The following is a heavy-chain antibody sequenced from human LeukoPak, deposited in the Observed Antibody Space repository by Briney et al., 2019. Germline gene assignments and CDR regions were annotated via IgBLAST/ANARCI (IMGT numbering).Heavy chain of an antibody. CDR2: INSDGSTT. Sequence: PGGSLRLSCVGSGFTFSNYWMHWVRQAPGKGLVWVSSINSDGSTTTYADSVKGRFTISRDNAKNMVYLQMNSLRAEDTAVYYCARAFGSGSQVINYFDFWGQGTLVTVSS. CDR3: ARAFGSGSQVINYFDF. D-gene: IGHD3-10*01. CDR1: GFTFSNYW. V-gene: IGHV3-74*01. J-gene: IGHJ4*02.